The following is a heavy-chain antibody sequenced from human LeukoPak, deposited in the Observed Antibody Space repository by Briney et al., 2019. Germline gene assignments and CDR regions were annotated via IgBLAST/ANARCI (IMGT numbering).Heavy chain of an antibody. Sequence: GRSLRLSCAASGFTFSSYAMHWVRQAPGKGLEWVAVISYDGSNKYYADSVKGRFTISRDNSKNTLYLQTNSLRAEDTAVYYCARTTKYQLLDYWGQGTLVTVSS. CDR3: ARTTKYQLLDY. CDR2: ISYDGSNK. J-gene: IGHJ4*02. D-gene: IGHD2-2*01. CDR1: GFTFSSYA. V-gene: IGHV3-30-3*01.